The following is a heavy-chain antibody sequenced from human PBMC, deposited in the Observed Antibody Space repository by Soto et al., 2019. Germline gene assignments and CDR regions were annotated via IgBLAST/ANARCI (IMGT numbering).Heavy chain of an antibody. CDR3: ARDLERDSRLNWFDP. CDR1: GGTFSSYA. D-gene: IGHD6-13*01. V-gene: IGHV1-69*01. J-gene: IGHJ5*02. Sequence: QVQLVQSGAEVKKPGSSVKVSCKASGGTFSSYAISWVRQAPGQVLEWMGWIIPIFGTANYAQKFQGRVTITADESKSTAYMELSSRRSEDTAVYYCARDLERDSRLNWFDPWGQGNLVPVSS. CDR2: IIPIFGTA.